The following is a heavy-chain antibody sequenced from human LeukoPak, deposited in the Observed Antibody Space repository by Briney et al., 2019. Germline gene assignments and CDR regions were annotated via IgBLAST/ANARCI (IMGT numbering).Heavy chain of an antibody. V-gene: IGHV1-8*03. CDR1: GGTFSSYA. CDR3: ARGFHSSSFP. CDR2: MNPNSGNT. Sequence: RASVKVSCKASGGTFSSYAISWVRQAPGQGLEWMGWMNPNSGNTGYAQKFQGRVTITRNTSISTAYMELSSLRSEDTAVYYCARGFHSSSFPWGQGTLVTVSS. D-gene: IGHD6-13*01. J-gene: IGHJ5*02.